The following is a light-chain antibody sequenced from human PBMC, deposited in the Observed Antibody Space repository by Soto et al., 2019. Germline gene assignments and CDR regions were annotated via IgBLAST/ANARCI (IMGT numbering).Light chain of an antibody. Sequence: QSALTQPASVSGSPGQSITISCTGTSSDVGGYNYVSWYQQHPGKAPKLMIYDVSDRPSGVSDRFSGSKSDNTASLTISGLQAEDEAYYYCSSYTTSSTYVFGTGPKATVL. V-gene: IGLV2-14*01. CDR3: SSYTTSSTYV. J-gene: IGLJ1*01. CDR2: DVS. CDR1: SSDVGGYNY.